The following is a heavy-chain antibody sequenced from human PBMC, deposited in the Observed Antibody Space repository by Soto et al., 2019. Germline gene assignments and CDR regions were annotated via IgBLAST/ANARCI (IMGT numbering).Heavy chain of an antibody. CDR3: ARIGDYYGSGRWFDP. V-gene: IGHV1-69*02. Sequence: QVQLVQSGAEVKKPGSSVKVSCKASGGTFSSYTISWVRQAPGQGLEWMGRIIPILGIANYAQKFQGRVTITADKSTSTAYMELSSLRSEDTAVYYCARIGDYYGSGRWFDPWGQGTLVTVSS. CDR2: IIPILGIA. J-gene: IGHJ5*02. D-gene: IGHD3-10*01. CDR1: GGTFSSYT.